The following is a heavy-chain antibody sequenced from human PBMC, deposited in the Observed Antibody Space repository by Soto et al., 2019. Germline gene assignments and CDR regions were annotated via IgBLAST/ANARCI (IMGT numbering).Heavy chain of an antibody. CDR1: GFTFSDYV. CDR2: ISYDGSNK. J-gene: IGHJ3*02. Sequence: GGSLRLSCATSGFTFSDYVMHWVRQAPGKGLEWVAVISYDGSNKYYADSVKGRFTISRDNSQNTLYLQMNSLRGEDTAVYYCARDPDSSGLDAFDIWGHGTMVTVPS. D-gene: IGHD3-22*01. V-gene: IGHV3-33*05. CDR3: ARDPDSSGLDAFDI.